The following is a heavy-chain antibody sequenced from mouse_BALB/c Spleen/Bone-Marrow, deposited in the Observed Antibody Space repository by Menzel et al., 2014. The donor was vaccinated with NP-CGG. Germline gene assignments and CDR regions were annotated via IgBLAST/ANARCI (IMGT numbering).Heavy chain of an antibody. J-gene: IGHJ4*01. V-gene: IGHV5-12*02. CDR3: ARQLAYAMDY. CDR1: GFTFSDYY. CDR2: ITKGGGST. Sequence: EVQLVESGGGLVQPGGSLKLSCATSGFTFSDYYTYWVRQTPEKRLEWVAYITKGGGSTYYPDIVKGRFTISRDNAKNTLYLQMSRLKSEDTAMYYCARQLAYAMDYWGQGTSVTVSS. D-gene: IGHD4-1*01.